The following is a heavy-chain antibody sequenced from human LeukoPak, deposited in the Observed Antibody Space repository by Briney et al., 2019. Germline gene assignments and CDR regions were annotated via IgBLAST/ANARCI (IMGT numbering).Heavy chain of an antibody. CDR2: ISYDGSNK. V-gene: IGHV3-30*18. CDR3: VKDRIRLKAVYYFDY. Sequence: GGSLRLSCAASGFTFSSYGMHWVRQAPGKGLEWVAVISYDGSNKYYADSVKGRFTISRDNSKNTLYLQMNSLRAEDAAVYYCVKDRIRLKAVYYFDYWGQGTLVTVSS. CDR1: GFTFSSYG. D-gene: IGHD6-19*01. J-gene: IGHJ4*02.